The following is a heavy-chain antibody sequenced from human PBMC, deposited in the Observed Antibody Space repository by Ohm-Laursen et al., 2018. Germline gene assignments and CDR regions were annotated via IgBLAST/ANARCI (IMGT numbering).Heavy chain of an antibody. CDR1: GFAFSRYG. Sequence: SLRLSCSASGFAFSRYGMHWVRQAPGRGMAWVEVIWYDGRNKYYAASVKCRFTISRDNSKNTLYLQMNSLRAEDTAVYYCARDGYQLLLLYYFDYWGQGTLVTVSP. J-gene: IGHJ4*02. CDR3: ARDGYQLLLLYYFDY. V-gene: IGHV3-33*08. CDR2: IWYDGRNK. D-gene: IGHD2-2*01.